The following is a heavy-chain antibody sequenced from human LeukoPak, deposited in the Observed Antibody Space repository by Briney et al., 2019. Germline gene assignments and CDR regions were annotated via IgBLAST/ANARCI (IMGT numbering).Heavy chain of an antibody. CDR1: GDSFTGYY. J-gene: IGHJ6*03. CDR2: INHSGST. V-gene: IGHV4-34*01. CDR3: ARLRYYYDSSGYYTSYYYYYYMDV. Sequence: KPSETLSLTCAVSGDSFTGYYWTWIRQPPGKGLEWIGEINHSGSTNYNPSLKSRVTISVDTSKNQFSLKLSSVTAADTAVYYCARLRYYYDSSGYYTSYYYYYYMDVWGKGTTVTISS. D-gene: IGHD3-22*01.